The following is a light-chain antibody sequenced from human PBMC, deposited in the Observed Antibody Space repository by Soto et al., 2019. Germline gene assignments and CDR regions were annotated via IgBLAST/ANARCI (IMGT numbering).Light chain of an antibody. CDR3: QQRSNWPPIT. Sequence: EIVLTQSPDTLSLSPGERATLSCRASQSVSSNYLAWYQQIPGQAPRPLIYDVSNRATGIPARFSGSGSGTDFTLTISSLEPEDFAVYYCQQRSNWPPITFGQGTRLE. J-gene: IGKJ5*01. CDR2: DVS. CDR1: QSVSSNY. V-gene: IGKV3-11*01.